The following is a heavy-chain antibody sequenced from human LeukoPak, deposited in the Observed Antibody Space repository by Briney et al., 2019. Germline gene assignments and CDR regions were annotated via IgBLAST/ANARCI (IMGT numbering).Heavy chain of an antibody. CDR1: GFTFSSYS. CDR3: AREGLVGFNSD. J-gene: IGHJ4*02. D-gene: IGHD6-19*01. Sequence: GGSLRLSCAASGFTFSSYSMNWVRQAPGKGLEWVSSISSSSSYIYYADSVKGRFTISRDNAKNSLYLQMNSLRAEDTAVYYCAREGLVGFNSDWGQGTLVTVSS. V-gene: IGHV3-21*01. CDR2: ISSSSSYI.